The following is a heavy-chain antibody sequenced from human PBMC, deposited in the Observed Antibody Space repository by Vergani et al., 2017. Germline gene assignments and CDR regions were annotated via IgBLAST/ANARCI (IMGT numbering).Heavy chain of an antibody. V-gene: IGHV1-69*01. D-gene: IGHD2-2*01. CDR1: GGTFSSYA. J-gene: IGHJ6*03. CDR3: AGGVVVVPAALRGGGRLCYYYMDV. Sequence: QVQLVQSGAEVKKPGSSVKVSCKASGGTFSSYAISWVRQAPGQGLAWMGGIIPIFGTANYAQKFQGRVTITADESTSTAYMELSSLRSEDTAVYYWAGGVVVVPAALRGGGRLCYYYMDVWGKGTTVTVSS. CDR2: IIPIFGTA.